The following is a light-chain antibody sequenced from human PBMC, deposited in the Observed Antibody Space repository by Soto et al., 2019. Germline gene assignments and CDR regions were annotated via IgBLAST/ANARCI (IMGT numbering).Light chain of an antibody. V-gene: IGLV1-40*01. J-gene: IGLJ1*01. CDR3: QSYDSSLSGYV. Sequence: QSVLTQPPSVSGAPGQRVTISCTGSNSNIGAGYGVHWYQQLPGTAPKLLIYGNSNRPSGVPDRFSGSKSGTSASLAITGLQAEDEADYYCQSYDSSLSGYVFGTGTKVTDL. CDR2: GNS. CDR1: NSNIGAGYG.